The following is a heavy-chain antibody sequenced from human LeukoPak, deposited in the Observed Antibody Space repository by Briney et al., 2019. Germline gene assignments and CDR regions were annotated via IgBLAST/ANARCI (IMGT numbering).Heavy chain of an antibody. D-gene: IGHD6-19*01. J-gene: IGHJ3*02. Sequence: PSETLSLTCSVSGGSISEYYWSWIRQPPGKGLEWFGYIHYSGNTNYSPSLKSRVTTSIDTSKNQFPLKLSSVTAADTAVYYCAGTTKWLAFDMWGQGTMVTVSS. CDR2: IHYSGNT. CDR3: AGTTKWLAFDM. V-gene: IGHV4-59*01. CDR1: GGSISEYY.